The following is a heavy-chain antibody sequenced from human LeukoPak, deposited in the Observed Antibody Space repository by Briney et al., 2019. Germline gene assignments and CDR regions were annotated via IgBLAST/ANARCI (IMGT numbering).Heavy chain of an antibody. CDR1: GFTFSNYG. CDR3: AKDSGSSSWFDY. D-gene: IGHD6-13*01. J-gene: IGHJ4*02. Sequence: GGSLRLSCAASGFTFSNYGMHWVRQAPGKGLEWVAFVRYDESTKFYADSVKGRFTISRDNAKTTLYLQMNSLRAEDTAVYYCAKDSGSSSWFDYWGQGTLVTVSS. V-gene: IGHV3-30*02. CDR2: VRYDESTK.